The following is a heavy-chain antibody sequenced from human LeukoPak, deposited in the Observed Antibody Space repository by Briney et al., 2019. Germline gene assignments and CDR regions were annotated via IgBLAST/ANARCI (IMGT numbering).Heavy chain of an antibody. J-gene: IGHJ4*02. Sequence: SETLSLTCTVSGDSISSLSHYWAWIRPPPGKGLEWIGSVYHGGGYPYYNPSLKSRVTTSVDTSKNQFSLMLTPVTAADTAVYYCARHYFIATSLLFFDRWGQGTLVSVSS. CDR1: GDSISSLSHY. CDR3: ARHYFIATSLLFFDR. V-gene: IGHV4-39*01. CDR2: VYHGGGYP. D-gene: IGHD3-16*02.